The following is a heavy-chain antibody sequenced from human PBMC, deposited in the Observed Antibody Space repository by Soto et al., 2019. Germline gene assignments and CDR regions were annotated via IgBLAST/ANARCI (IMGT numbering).Heavy chain of an antibody. CDR3: ARGQQLVRNY. J-gene: IGHJ4*02. CDR1: GGSISSGGYS. V-gene: IGHV4-30-2*01. D-gene: IGHD6-13*01. CDR2: IYHSGST. Sequence: PSETLSLTCAVSGGSISSGGYSWSWIRQPPGKGLEWIGYIYHSGSTYYNPSLKSRVTISVDRSKNQFSLKLSSVTAADTAVYYCARGQQLVRNYWGQGDLVTVSS.